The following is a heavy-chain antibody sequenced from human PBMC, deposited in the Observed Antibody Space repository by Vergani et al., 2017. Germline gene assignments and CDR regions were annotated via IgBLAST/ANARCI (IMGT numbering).Heavy chain of an antibody. D-gene: IGHD3-10*01. J-gene: IGHJ6*02. Sequence: EVQLVETGGGLIQPGGSLRLSCAASGFTFSSYAMSWVRQAPGKGLEWVSAISGSGGSTYYADSVKGRFTISRDNSKNTLYLQMNSLRAEDTAVYYCAKFRAGTYGMDVWGQGTTVTVSS. V-gene: IGHV3-23*04. CDR2: ISGSGGST. CDR3: AKFRAGTYGMDV. CDR1: GFTFSSYA.